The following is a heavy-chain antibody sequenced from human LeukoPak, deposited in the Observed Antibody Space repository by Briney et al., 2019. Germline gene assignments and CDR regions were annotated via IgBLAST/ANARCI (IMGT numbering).Heavy chain of an antibody. CDR1: GGSFSGYY. V-gene: IGHV4-34*09. CDR2: INHSGST. J-gene: IGHJ5*02. D-gene: IGHD3-22*01. CDR3: ARGGGGSGYYILQYNWFDP. Sequence: SETLSLTCAVYGGSFSGYYWSWIRQPPGKGLEWIGEINHSGSTYYNPSLKSRVTISVDTSKNQFSLKLSSVTAADTAVYYCARGGGGSGYYILQYNWFDPWGQGTLVTVSS.